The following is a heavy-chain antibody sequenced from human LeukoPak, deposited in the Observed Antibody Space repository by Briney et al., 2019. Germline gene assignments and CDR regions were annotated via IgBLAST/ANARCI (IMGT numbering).Heavy chain of an antibody. CDR3: ATPAFYGSGSYFDAFDI. CDR2: IYYSGST. D-gene: IGHD3-10*01. CDR1: GGSISSSSYY. V-gene: IGHV4-39*01. J-gene: IGHJ3*02. Sequence: PSETLSLTCTVSGGSISSSSYYWGWLRQPPGKGLEWIGSIYYSGSTYYNPSLKSRVTISVDTSKNQFSLKLSSVTAADTAVYYCATPAFYGSGSYFDAFDIWGQGTMVTVSS.